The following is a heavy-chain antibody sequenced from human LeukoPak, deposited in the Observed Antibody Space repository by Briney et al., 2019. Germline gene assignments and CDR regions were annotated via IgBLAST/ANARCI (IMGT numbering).Heavy chain of an antibody. Sequence: SQTLSLTCTVSGGSISSGGYYWSWIRQHPGKGLEWLGYIYYSGSTYYNPSLKSRVTISVDTSKNQSSLKLSSVTAADTAVYYCARDHGVAARPGWFDPWGQGTLVTVSS. J-gene: IGHJ5*02. D-gene: IGHD6-6*01. CDR3: ARDHGVAARPGWFDP. V-gene: IGHV4-31*03. CDR1: GGSISSGGYY. CDR2: IYYSGST.